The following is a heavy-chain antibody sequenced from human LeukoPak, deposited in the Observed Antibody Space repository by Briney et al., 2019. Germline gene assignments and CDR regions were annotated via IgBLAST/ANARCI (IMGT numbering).Heavy chain of an antibody. Sequence: SQTLSLTCTVSGGSISSGSYYWSWIRQPAGKGLEWIGRIYTSGSTNYNPSLKSRVSISVDTSKNQFSLTLNSVTAADTAVYYCARVTSGGYIDSRGEGTLVSV. V-gene: IGHV4-61*02. CDR3: ARVTSGGYIDS. CDR2: IYTSGST. J-gene: IGHJ4*02. CDR1: GGSISSGSYY. D-gene: IGHD3-22*01.